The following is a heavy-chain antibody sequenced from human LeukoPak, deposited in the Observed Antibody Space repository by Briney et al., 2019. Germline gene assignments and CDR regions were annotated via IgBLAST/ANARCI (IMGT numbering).Heavy chain of an antibody. CDR3: ARDCSSTSCLGTGFDY. CDR2: IYHSGST. V-gene: IGHV4-4*02. D-gene: IGHD2-2*01. J-gene: IGHJ4*02. Sequence: SVTLSLTCAVSGGSISSSNWWSWVRQPPGQGLEWIGEIYHSGSTNYNPSLKSRVTISVDKSKNQFSLKLSSVTAADTAVYYCARDCSSTSCLGTGFDYWGQGTLVTVSS. CDR1: GGSISSSNW.